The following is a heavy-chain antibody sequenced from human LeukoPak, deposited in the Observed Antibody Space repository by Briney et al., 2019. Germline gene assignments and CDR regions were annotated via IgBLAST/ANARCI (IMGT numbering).Heavy chain of an antibody. Sequence: SETLSLTCTVSGGSISSHSWSWIRQPPGKGLEWVGYIYYSGSTNYNPSLKSRVTISVDTSKNQFSLKLSSVTAADTAVYYCARVFDWNNYDAFDIWGQGTMVTVSS. D-gene: IGHD1/OR15-1a*01. CDR1: GGSISSHS. J-gene: IGHJ3*02. CDR2: IYYSGST. V-gene: IGHV4-59*11. CDR3: ARVFDWNNYDAFDI.